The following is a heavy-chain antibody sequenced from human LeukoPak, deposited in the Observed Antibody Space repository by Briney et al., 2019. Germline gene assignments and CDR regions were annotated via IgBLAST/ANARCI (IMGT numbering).Heavy chain of an antibody. CDR3: ARDLGPTTVTPWANAFDI. J-gene: IGHJ3*02. Sequence: SQTLSLTCTVSGGSISSGGYYWSWIRQHPGQGLEWIGYIYYSGSTYYNPSLKSRVTISVDTSKNQFSLKLSSVTAADTAAYYCARDLGPTTVTPWANAFDIWGQGTMVTVSS. V-gene: IGHV4-31*03. CDR1: GGSISSGGYY. CDR2: IYYSGST. D-gene: IGHD4-17*01.